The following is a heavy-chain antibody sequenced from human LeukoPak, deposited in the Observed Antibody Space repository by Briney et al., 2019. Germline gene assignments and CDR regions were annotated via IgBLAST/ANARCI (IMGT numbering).Heavy chain of an antibody. D-gene: IGHD3-22*01. Sequence: ASVKVSCKASGYTFTSYGISWVRQAPGQGLEWMGWISAYNGNTNYAQKLQGRVTMTTDTSTSTAYMELRSLRSDDTAVYYCARGFSDYDGTDYAILKYWGQGTLVTVSS. J-gene: IGHJ4*02. CDR1: GYTFTSYG. CDR2: ISAYNGNT. CDR3: ARGFSDYDGTDYAILKY. V-gene: IGHV1-18*01.